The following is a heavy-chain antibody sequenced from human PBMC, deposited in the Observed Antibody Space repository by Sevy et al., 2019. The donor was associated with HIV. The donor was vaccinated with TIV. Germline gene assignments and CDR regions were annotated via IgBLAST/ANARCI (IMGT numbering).Heavy chain of an antibody. CDR3: TTDPPTYYDFWSGSFSGY. CDR1: GFTFSNAW. V-gene: IGHV3-15*01. J-gene: IGHJ4*02. CDR2: IKSKTDGGTT. Sequence: GGSLRLSCAASGFTFSNAWMSWVRQAPGKGLEWAGRIKSKTDGGTTDYAAPVKGRFTISRDDSKNTLYLQMNSLKTEDTAVYYCTTDPPTYYDFWSGSFSGYWGQGTLVTVSS. D-gene: IGHD3-3*01.